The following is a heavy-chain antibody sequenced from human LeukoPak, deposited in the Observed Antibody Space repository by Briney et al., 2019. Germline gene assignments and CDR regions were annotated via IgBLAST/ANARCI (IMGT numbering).Heavy chain of an antibody. J-gene: IGHJ6*03. Sequence: PSETLSLTCTVSGGSINSYYWSWIRQPPGKGLEWIGYIYYSGSTNYNPSLKSRVTISVDTSKNQFSLKLSSVTAADTAVYYCARDLIAEENYYYYYYMDVWGKGTTVTVSS. CDR3: ARDLIAEENYYYYYYMDV. CDR2: IYYSGST. CDR1: GGSINSYY. D-gene: IGHD6-13*01. V-gene: IGHV4-59*01.